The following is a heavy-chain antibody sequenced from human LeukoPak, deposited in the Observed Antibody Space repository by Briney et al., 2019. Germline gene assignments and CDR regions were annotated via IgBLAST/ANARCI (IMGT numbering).Heavy chain of an antibody. D-gene: IGHD2-15*01. V-gene: IGHV1-2*02. J-gene: IGHJ3*02. CDR2: INPNSGGT. CDR1: GYTFTNYY. Sequence: ASVKVPCKASGYTFTNYYMHWVRQAPGQGLEWMGWINPNSGGTSYAQKFQGRVTMTRDTSISTAYMELSRLRSDDTAVYYCATLALRYCSGGSCYSIDAFDIWGQGTLVTVSS. CDR3: ATLALRYCSGGSCYSIDAFDI.